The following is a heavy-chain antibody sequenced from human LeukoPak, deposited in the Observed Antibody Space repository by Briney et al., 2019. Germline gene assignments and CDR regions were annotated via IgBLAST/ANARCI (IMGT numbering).Heavy chain of an antibody. D-gene: IGHD3-16*01. CDR3: ARARFATFVYY. CDR2: INHIGTQT. Sequence: GGSLRLSCAASGFMLKDHYMSWLRQAPGKGPEWVSYINHIGTQTDYADSVKGRFTISRDNPNNLVYLQMNNLRVEDTAVYYCARARFATFVYYWGQGTLVTVSS. J-gene: IGHJ4*02. V-gene: IGHV3-11*05. CDR1: GFMLKDHY.